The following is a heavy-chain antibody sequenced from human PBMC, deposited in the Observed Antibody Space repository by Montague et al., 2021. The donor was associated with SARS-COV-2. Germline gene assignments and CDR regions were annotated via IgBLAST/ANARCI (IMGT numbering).Heavy chain of an antibody. D-gene: IGHD3-10*01. V-gene: IGHV3-30*04. CDR3: ARPSSGSYYNYFDY. CDR2: ISYDGSNK. CDR1: GFTFSSYA. Sequence: SLRLSCATSGFTFSSYAMHWVRQAPGKGLEWVAVISYDGSNKYYADSVKGRFTISRDNSKNTLYLQMSSLRAEDTAVYYCARPSSGSYYNYFDYWGQGTLVTVSS. J-gene: IGHJ4*02.